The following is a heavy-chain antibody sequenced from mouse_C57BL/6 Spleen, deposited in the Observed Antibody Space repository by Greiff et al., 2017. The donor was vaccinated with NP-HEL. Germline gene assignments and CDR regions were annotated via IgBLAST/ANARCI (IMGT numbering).Heavy chain of an antibody. CDR3: ARFTTVVAGDY. CDR2: IYPSDSET. V-gene: IGHV1-61*01. J-gene: IGHJ2*01. Sequence: QVQLKQPGAELVRPGSSVKLSCKASGYTFTSYWMDWVKQRPGQGLEWIGNIYPSDSETHYNQKFKDKATLTVDKSSSTAYMQLSSLTSEDSAVYYCARFTTVVAGDYWGQGTTLTVSS. D-gene: IGHD1-1*01. CDR1: GYTFTSYW.